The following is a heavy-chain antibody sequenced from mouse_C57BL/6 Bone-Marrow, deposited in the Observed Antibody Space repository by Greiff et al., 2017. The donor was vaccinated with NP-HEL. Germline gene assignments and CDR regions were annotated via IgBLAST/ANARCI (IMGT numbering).Heavy chain of an antibody. J-gene: IGHJ2*01. Sequence: VQLKESGPELVKPGASVKIPCKASGYTFTDYNMDWVKQSHGKSLEWIGDINPNNGGTIYNQKFKGKATLTVDKSSSTAYMELRSLTSEDTAVYYCARVDSTTVVWGQGTTLTVSS. CDR3: ARVDSTTVV. D-gene: IGHD1-1*01. V-gene: IGHV1-18*01. CDR2: INPNNGGT. CDR1: GYTFTDYN.